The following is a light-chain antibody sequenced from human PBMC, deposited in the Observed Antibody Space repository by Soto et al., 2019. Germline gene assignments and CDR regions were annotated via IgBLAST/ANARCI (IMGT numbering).Light chain of an antibody. CDR3: NQYGDLMT. J-gene: IGKJ1*01. V-gene: IGKV3-20*01. Sequence: EIVLTQSPGTLSLSPGERATLSCRASQSVAGSYLAWYQQKPGQAPRLLIYGASSRATGIPDRFSGSGSGTDFTLTISRLEPEDFAVYSCNQYGDLMTFAQGTRVAIK. CDR1: QSVAGSY. CDR2: GAS.